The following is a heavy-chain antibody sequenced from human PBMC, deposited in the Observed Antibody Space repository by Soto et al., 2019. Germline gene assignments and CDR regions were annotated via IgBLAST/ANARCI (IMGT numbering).Heavy chain of an antibody. J-gene: IGHJ4*02. D-gene: IGHD6-13*01. Sequence: ASVKVSCKASGYTFTSYAVHWVRQAPGQRLEWMGWINAGNGNTKYSQNFQGRVTITRDTSASTAYMELSSLRSEDTAVYYCAREGQQLAFDYWGQGTLVTVSS. V-gene: IGHV1-3*01. CDR1: GYTFTSYA. CDR2: INAGNGNT. CDR3: AREGQQLAFDY.